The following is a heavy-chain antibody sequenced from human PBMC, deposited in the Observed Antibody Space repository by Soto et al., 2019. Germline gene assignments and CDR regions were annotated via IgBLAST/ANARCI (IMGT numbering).Heavy chain of an antibody. CDR2: INPSGGST. D-gene: IGHD6-13*01. CDR1: GYTFTSYY. Sequence: ASVKVSCKASGYTFTSYYMHWVRQAPGQGLEWMGIINPSGGSTSYAQKFQGRVTMTRDTSTSTVYMELSSLRSEDTAVYYCARDVVRYSSSWYRSKGNWFDPWGQGTLVTVSS. J-gene: IGHJ5*02. V-gene: IGHV1-46*01. CDR3: ARDVVRYSSSWYRSKGNWFDP.